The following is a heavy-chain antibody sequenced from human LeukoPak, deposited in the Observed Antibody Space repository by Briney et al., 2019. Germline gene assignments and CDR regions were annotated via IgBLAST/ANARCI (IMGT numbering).Heavy chain of an antibody. V-gene: IGHV1-2*02. J-gene: IGHJ4*02. CDR1: GYTFTSYA. Sequence: ASVKVSCKASGYTFTSYAMHWVRQAPGQRLEWMGWINPTSGGTNYAQKFQGRVTMTRDTSINTAYMELGRLRSDDTAVYYCAREEMYYFDYWGQGTLVTVSS. CDR3: AREEMYYFDY. CDR2: INPTSGGT.